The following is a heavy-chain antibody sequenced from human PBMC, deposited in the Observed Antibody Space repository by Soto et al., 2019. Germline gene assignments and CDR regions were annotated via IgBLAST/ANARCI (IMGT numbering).Heavy chain of an antibody. D-gene: IGHD4-4*01. CDR3: ARRDSNHDDYYYGMDV. CDR2: IDPSDSYT. CDR1: VYSFTSYW. J-gene: IGHJ6*02. V-gene: IGHV5-10-1*01. Sequence: GPSQKISCKVSVYSFTSYWISWVRQMPGKGLEWMGRIDPSDSYTNYSPSFQGHVTISADKSISTAYLQWSSLKASDTAMYYCARRDSNHDDYYYGMDVWGQGTTVT.